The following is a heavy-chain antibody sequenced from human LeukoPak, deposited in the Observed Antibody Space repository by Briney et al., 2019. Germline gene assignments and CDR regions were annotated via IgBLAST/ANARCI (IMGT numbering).Heavy chain of an antibody. V-gene: IGHV4-30-4*01. CDR3: ARDRYYYDSSGYYSYYGMDV. D-gene: IGHD3-22*01. CDR2: IYYSGST. CDR1: GGSISSGDYY. Sequence: SETLSLTCTVSGGSISSGDYYWSWIRQPPGTGLEWIGYIYYSGSTYYNPSLKSRVTISVDTSKHQFSLKLSSVTAADTAVYYCARDRYYYDSSGYYSYYGMDVWGQGTTVTVSS. J-gene: IGHJ6*02.